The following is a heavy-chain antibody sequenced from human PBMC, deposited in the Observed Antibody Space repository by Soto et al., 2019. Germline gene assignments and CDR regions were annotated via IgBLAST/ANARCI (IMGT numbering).Heavy chain of an antibody. CDR3: AGIRLDGSGSYYRHQAGYYYYYMDV. Sequence: QVQLQQWGAGLLKPSETLSLTCAVYGGSFSGYYWSWIRQPPGKGLEWIGEINHSGSTNYNPSLKSRVTISVDTSKNQFSLKLSSVTAADTAVYYCAGIRLDGSGSYYRHQAGYYYYYMDVWGKGTTVTVSS. CDR2: INHSGST. V-gene: IGHV4-34*01. D-gene: IGHD3-10*01. CDR1: GGSFSGYY. J-gene: IGHJ6*03.